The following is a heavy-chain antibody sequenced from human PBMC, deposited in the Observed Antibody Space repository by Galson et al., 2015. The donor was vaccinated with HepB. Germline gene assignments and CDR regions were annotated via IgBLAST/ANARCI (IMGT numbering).Heavy chain of an antibody. D-gene: IGHD1-1*01. CDR3: ARGYAPDY. V-gene: IGHV3-7*01. CDR1: GFTFSSYW. Sequence: PLRLSCAASGFTFSSYWMTWVRQTPGKGLECVANIKQDGSEKSYVDSVKGRFTISRDNAKNSLYLHMNSLRVEDTALYYCARGYAPDYWGQGTLVTVSS. J-gene: IGHJ4*02. CDR2: IKQDGSEK.